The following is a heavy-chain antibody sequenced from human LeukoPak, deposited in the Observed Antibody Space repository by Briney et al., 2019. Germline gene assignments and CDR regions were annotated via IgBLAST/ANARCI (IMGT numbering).Heavy chain of an antibody. D-gene: IGHD2-2*02. J-gene: IGHJ5*02. CDR3: ARGLQPEYCSGTSCYINWFDP. CDR1: AYTFTGYY. Sequence: ASVKVSCKASAYTFTGYYVHWVRQAPGQGLEWMGWINPDSGGTNYAQKFQGRVTMTRDTSISTAYMELSRLRSDDTAVYYCARGLQPEYCSGTSCYINWFDPWGQGTLVTVSS. CDR2: INPDSGGT. V-gene: IGHV1-2*02.